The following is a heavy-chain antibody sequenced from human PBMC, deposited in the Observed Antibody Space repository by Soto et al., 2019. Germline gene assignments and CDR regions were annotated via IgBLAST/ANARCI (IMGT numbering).Heavy chain of an antibody. V-gene: IGHV1-8*01. CDR2: MNPNSGNT. D-gene: IGHD4-17*01. Sequence: QVQLVQSGAEVKKPGASVKVSCKASGYTFTSYDINWVRQATGQGLEWMGWMNPNSGNTGYAQKFKGRVSMTRNISISTAYMELSSLRSEDTAVYYCARCRGYGDYGAFDYWGQGTLVTVSS. CDR3: ARCRGYGDYGAFDY. CDR1: GYTFTSYD. J-gene: IGHJ4*02.